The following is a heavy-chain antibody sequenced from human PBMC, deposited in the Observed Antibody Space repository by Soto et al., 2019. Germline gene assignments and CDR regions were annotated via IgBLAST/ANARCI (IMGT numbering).Heavy chain of an antibody. V-gene: IGHV3-74*01. D-gene: IGHD5-12*01. CDR3: ARVGGFDPIHDY. CDR1: GCPFIRHW. CDR2: IDNDGVGT. Sequence: GGSLRLCFALSGCPFIRHWMHWFRQIPGKGLMWVSRIDNDGVGTSYADSVRGRFTMSRDTAKNTLYLQMDNLRVEYTAVYCCARVGGFDPIHDYWVQGTLVTVSS. J-gene: IGHJ4*02.